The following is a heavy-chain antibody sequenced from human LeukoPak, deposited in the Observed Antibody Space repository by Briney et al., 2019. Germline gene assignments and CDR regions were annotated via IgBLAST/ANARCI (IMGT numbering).Heavy chain of an antibody. V-gene: IGHV3-23*01. CDR3: AKGEGTSCYTSIDH. J-gene: IGHJ4*02. CDR1: GFTFSSYA. D-gene: IGHD2-2*02. CDR2: IGGNGDSA. Sequence: PGGSLRLSCTASGFTFSSYAMNWVRQALGKGLEWVSGIGGNGDSAYYAGSAKGRFTISRDNSKNTLYLQMNSLRAEDTAVYYCAKGEGTSCYTSIDHWGQGTLVTVSS.